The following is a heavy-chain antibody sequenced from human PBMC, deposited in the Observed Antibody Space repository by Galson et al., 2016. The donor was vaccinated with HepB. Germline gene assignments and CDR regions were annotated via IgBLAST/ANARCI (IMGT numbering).Heavy chain of an antibody. Sequence: SVKVSCKASGYTFTGYYMHWVRQAPGQGLEWMGWINPNSGGTNYAQKFQGRVTMTRDTSISTAYMELSRLRSDDTAVYYCARDAGSGWPYWYFDLWGRGTLVTVSS. CDR3: ARDAGSGWPYWYFDL. CDR2: INPNSGGT. CDR1: GYTFTGYY. J-gene: IGHJ2*01. D-gene: IGHD6-19*01. V-gene: IGHV1-2*02.